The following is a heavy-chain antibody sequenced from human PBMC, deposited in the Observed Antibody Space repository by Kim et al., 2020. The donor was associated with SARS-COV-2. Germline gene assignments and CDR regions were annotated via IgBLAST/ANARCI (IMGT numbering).Heavy chain of an antibody. CDR1: GGSVSSGSYY. CDR2: IYYSGST. D-gene: IGHD6-13*01. V-gene: IGHV4-61*01. J-gene: IGHJ2*01. Sequence: SETLSLTCTVSGGSVSSGSYYWSWIRQPPGKGLEWIGYIYYSGSTNYNPSLKSRVTISVDTSKNQFSLKLSSVTAADTAVYYCAREGLYSSSWYGLGYFDLWGRGTLVTVSS. CDR3: AREGLYSSSWYGLGYFDL.